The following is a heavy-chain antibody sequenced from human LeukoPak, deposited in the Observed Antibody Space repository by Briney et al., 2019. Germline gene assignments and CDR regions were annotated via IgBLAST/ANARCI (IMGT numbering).Heavy chain of an antibody. D-gene: IGHD2-2*01. CDR1: GYTFTSYD. V-gene: IGHV1-8*01. Sequence: ASVKVSCKASGYTFTSYDINWVRQATGQGLEWMGWMNPNSGNTGYAQKFQGRVTMTRNTSISTAYMELSSLRSEDTAVYYCARGSEVRTYLDYWGQGTLVTVSS. CDR2: MNPNSGNT. CDR3: ARGSEVRTYLDY. J-gene: IGHJ4*02.